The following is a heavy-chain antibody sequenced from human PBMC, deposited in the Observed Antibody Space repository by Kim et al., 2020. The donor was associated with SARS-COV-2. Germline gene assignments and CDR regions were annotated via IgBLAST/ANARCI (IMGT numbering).Heavy chain of an antibody. CDR3: ARAPKLTTFDF. J-gene: IGHJ4*02. V-gene: IGHV4-31*03. CDR1: GGSISSGGYY. D-gene: IGHD1-1*01. Sequence: SETLSLTCTVSGGSISSGGYYWSWIRQHPGKGLEWIGYIYYSGGTYYNPSLKSRVTISIDTSKNQFSLKLSSVTAADTAVYYCARAPKLTTFDFWGQGTLVTVSS. CDR2: IYYSGGT.